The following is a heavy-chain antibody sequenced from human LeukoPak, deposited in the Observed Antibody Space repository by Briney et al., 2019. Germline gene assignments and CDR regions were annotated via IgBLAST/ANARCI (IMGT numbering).Heavy chain of an antibody. V-gene: IGHV4-34*01. CDR2: INHSGST. Sequence: SETLSLTCAVYGGSFSGYYWSWIRQPPGKGLEWIGEINHSGSTNYNPSLKSRVTISVDTSKNQFSLKLSSVTAADTAVYYCARQGYRWPGRGRWAFDIWGQGTMVTVSS. J-gene: IGHJ3*02. CDR1: GGSFSGYY. CDR3: ARQGYRWPGRGRWAFDI. D-gene: IGHD4-23*01.